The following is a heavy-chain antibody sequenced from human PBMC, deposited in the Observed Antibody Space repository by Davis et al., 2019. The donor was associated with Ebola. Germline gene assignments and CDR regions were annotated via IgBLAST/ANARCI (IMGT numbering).Heavy chain of an antibody. CDR3: ENRRVPAGFDP. CDR1: GFSLSTRGVG. V-gene: IGHV2-5*02. CDR2: IYWDDDK. Sequence: SGPTLVQLTQILTLTCTFSGFSLSTRGVGVGWIRHPPGKALEWLALIYWDDDKRYSPSLKSRLTITKDTSKNQVVLTMTNMDPVDTATYYCENRRVPAGFDPWGQGTLVTVSS. J-gene: IGHJ5*02.